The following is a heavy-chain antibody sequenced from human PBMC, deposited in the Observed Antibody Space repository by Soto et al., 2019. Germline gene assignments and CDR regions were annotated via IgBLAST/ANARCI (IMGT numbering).Heavy chain of an antibody. Sequence: GGSLRLSCAASGFTFSDYCMSWIRQAPGKGLEWGSYISSSSSYTKYANSVKGRFTISRDNAKNSLYLQMNSLRAEDTAVYYCARTPDGTNGVCSAGFDYWGQGTLLTVSS. CDR2: ISSSSSYT. CDR1: GFTFSDYC. CDR3: ARTPDGTNGVCSAGFDY. D-gene: IGHD2-8*01. V-gene: IGHV3-11*06. J-gene: IGHJ4*02.